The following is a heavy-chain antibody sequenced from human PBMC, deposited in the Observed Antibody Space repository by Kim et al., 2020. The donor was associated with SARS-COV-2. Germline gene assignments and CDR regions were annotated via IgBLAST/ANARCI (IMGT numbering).Heavy chain of an antibody. V-gene: IGHV3-30-3*01. CDR1: GFTFSSYA. CDR2: ISYDGSNK. J-gene: IGHJ6*02. D-gene: IGHD3-10*01. Sequence: GGSLRLSCAASGFTFSSYAMHWVRQAPGKGLEWVAVISYDGSNKYYADSVKGRFTISRDNSKNTLYLQMNSLRAEDTAVYYCARVGNMVRGAAVPPYYYGMDVWGQGTTVTVSS. CDR3: ARVGNMVRGAAVPPYYYGMDV.